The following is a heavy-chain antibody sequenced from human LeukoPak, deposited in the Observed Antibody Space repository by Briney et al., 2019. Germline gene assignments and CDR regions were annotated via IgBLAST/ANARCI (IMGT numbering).Heavy chain of an antibody. D-gene: IGHD3-22*01. Sequence: PGGSLRPSCAASGFTFSAFWMHWARQAPGKGLVWVSRINSDDSRTTYADSVKGRFTISRDNAKNTLYLQMNSLRAEDTAVYYCARGLVHDTSGYYSDYWGQGTLVTVSS. CDR2: INSDDSRT. V-gene: IGHV3-74*01. J-gene: IGHJ4*02. CDR3: ARGLVHDTSGYYSDY. CDR1: GFTFSAFW.